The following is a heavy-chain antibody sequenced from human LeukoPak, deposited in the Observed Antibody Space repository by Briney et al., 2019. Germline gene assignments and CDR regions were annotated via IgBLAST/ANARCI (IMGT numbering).Heavy chain of an antibody. D-gene: IGHD2-15*01. CDR1: GYSISTGYY. CDR3: ARDGGYCSGGNCHIWFDP. J-gene: IGHJ5*02. Sequence: SETLSLTCDVSGYSISTGYYWGWSRQPPGMGLEWIGIIHHGGSAYYNSSLESRVTILVDTSKNQFSLKMSSVTAADTAVYYCARDGGYCSGGNCHIWFDPWGQGTLATVSS. V-gene: IGHV4-38-2*02. CDR2: IHHGGSA.